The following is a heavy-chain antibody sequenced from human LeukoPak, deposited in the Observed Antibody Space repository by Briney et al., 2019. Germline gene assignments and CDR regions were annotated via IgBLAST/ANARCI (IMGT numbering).Heavy chain of an antibody. CDR3: TTRGRPEGYYFDS. V-gene: IGHV3-15*07. Sequence: PGGSLRLSCAASGFTFSNAWMNWVRQAPGKGLEWVGRIKSKTDGGTIDYAAPVKGRFTISRDDSKNALYLQMNSLKTEDTAVYYCTTRGRPEGYYFDSWGQGTLVTVSS. J-gene: IGHJ4*02. CDR1: GFTFSNAW. D-gene: IGHD2-15*01. CDR2: IKSKTDGGTI.